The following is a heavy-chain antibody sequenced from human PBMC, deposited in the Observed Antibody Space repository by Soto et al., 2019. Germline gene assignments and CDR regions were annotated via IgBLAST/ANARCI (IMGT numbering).Heavy chain of an antibody. D-gene: IGHD6-13*01. CDR1: GYSFTSYW. Sequence: GESLKISCKGSGYSFTSYWISWVRQMPGKGLEWMGRIDPSDSYTNYSPSFQGHVTISADKSISTAYLQWSSLKASDTAMYYCASSQQLVPFDYYYYGMDVWGQGTTVTVSS. CDR2: IDPSDSYT. CDR3: ASSQQLVPFDYYYYGMDV. V-gene: IGHV5-10-1*01. J-gene: IGHJ6*02.